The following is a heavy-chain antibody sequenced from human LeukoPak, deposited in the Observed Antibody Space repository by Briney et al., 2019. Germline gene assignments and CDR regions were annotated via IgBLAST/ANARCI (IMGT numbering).Heavy chain of an antibody. CDR2: ISGSTTSI. Sequence: GGSLRLSCAASGFTFSRYTMNWVRQAPGKGLEWVSSISGSTTSIYYADSVKGRFTISRDNAKDSLYLQMNSLRAEDTAVYYCARVVSFDYWGQGTLVTVSS. V-gene: IGHV3-21*01. D-gene: IGHD6-6*01. CDR1: GFTFSRYT. CDR3: ARVVSFDY. J-gene: IGHJ4*02.